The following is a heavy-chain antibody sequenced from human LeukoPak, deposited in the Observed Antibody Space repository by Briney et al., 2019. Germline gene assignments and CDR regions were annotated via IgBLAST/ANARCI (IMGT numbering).Heavy chain of an antibody. D-gene: IGHD3-9*01. CDR1: GFTFSSYE. J-gene: IGHJ5*02. CDR2: ISSSGSTI. Sequence: GGSLRLSCAASGFTFSSYEMNWVRQAPGKGLEWVSYISSSGSTIYYADSVKGRFTISRDNAKNSLYLQMISLRAEDTAVYYCARDLGQYYDTSDNWFDPWGQGTLVTVSS. V-gene: IGHV3-48*03. CDR3: ARDLGQYYDTSDNWFDP.